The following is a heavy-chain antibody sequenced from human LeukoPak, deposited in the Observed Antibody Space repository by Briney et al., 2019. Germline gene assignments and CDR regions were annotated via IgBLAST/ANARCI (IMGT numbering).Heavy chain of an antibody. CDR3: ARGADTGSYGSLVYFDY. Sequence: ESSVKVSCKASGYTFTSYGISWVRQAPGQGLEWMGLISAYSGNTNFVQKLQGRVTMTTATSTSTAYMELRGLRSDDPAVYFCARGADTGSYGSLVYFDYWGQGTLVTVSS. J-gene: IGHJ4*02. CDR1: GYTFTSYG. CDR2: ISAYSGNT. D-gene: IGHD3-16*01. V-gene: IGHV1-18*01.